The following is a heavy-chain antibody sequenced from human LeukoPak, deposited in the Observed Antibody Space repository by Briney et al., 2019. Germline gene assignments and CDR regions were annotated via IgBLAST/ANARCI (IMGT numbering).Heavy chain of an antibody. Sequence: ASVTVSFTASGSTFTSSGISWLRQAPGQGLEWMGWISAYNGNTNYAQKLQGRVTMTTDTSTSTAYMELRSLRSDDTAVYYCARALPVSGWYGDYWGQGTLVTVSS. D-gene: IGHD6-19*01. CDR3: ARALPVSGWYGDY. V-gene: IGHV1-18*01. CDR1: GSTFTSSG. J-gene: IGHJ4*02. CDR2: ISAYNGNT.